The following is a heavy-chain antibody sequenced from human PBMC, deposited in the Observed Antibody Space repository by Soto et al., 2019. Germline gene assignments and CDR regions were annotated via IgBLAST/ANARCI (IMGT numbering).Heavy chain of an antibody. CDR1: GFTFSSYA. J-gene: IGHJ4*02. V-gene: IGHV3-23*01. CDR2: ISGSGGST. Sequence: PGGSLRLSCAASGFTFSSYAMSWVRQAPGKGLEWVSAISGSGGSTYYADSVKGRFTISRDNSKNTLYLQMNSLRAEDTAVYYCAKTPGAIFGGSQGYWGQGTLVTVSS. CDR3: AKTPGAIFGGSQGY. D-gene: IGHD3-3*01.